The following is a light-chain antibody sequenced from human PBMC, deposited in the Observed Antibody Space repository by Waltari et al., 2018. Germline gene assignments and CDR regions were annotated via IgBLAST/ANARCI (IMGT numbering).Light chain of an antibody. V-gene: IGLV2-14*01. CDR2: DVS. CDR1: SSDVGGHKY. Sequence: QSALTQPAPVSGSPGQSITTSCTGTSSDVGGHKYVSWYQQHPGKAPKVMIYDVSKRPSGVSNRISGSKSGNTASLTISGLQAEDEADYYCSSYTSSSNWVFGGGTKLTVL. J-gene: IGLJ3*02. CDR3: SSYTSSSNWV.